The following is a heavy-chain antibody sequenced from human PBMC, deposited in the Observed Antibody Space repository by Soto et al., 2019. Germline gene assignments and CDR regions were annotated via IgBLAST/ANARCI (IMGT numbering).Heavy chain of an antibody. CDR2: IIPIVGIA. Sequence: QVQLVQSGAEVKKPGSSVKVSCKASGGTLSSYSISWVRQAPGQGLEWMGRIIPIVGIANYAQKFQGRVTVTADTSTNTAYMELSSLRSEDTAVFYCARVRGEGPQLATWGQGTLVTVSS. CDR3: ARVRGEGPQLAT. D-gene: IGHD6-6*01. CDR1: GGTLSSYS. V-gene: IGHV1-69*02. J-gene: IGHJ5*02.